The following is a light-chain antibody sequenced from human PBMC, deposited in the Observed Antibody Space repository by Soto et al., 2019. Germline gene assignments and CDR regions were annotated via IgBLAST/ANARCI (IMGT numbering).Light chain of an antibody. CDR2: FAS. Sequence: RVMTQSPATLSVSPGEKATLSCRASQTVSNNLAWYQQKPGQAPRLLLYFASTRATGIPARFSGSASGTEFKFTISSLQSEDFAVYYCQHYDGWPLTFGGGTKVEIK. J-gene: IGKJ4*01. CDR3: QHYDGWPLT. V-gene: IGKV3-15*01. CDR1: QTVSNN.